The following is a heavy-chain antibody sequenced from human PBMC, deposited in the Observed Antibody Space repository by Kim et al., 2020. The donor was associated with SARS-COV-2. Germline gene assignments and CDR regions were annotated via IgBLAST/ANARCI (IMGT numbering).Heavy chain of an antibody. V-gene: IGHV4-59*12. D-gene: IGHD3-16*01. CDR3: ARVYGDAFDI. J-gene: IGHJ3*02. CDR2: ST. Sequence: STNTHPPRKRRVTIPVAPPKNQFSLKLSSVTAADTAVYYCARVYGDAFDIWGQGTMVTVSS.